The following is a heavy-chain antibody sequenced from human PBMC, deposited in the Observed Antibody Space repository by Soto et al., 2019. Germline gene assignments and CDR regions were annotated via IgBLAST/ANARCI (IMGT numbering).Heavy chain of an antibody. CDR1: GFTFSTYA. CDR3: AKNREVVAASVDC. V-gene: IGHV3-23*01. D-gene: IGHD2-15*01. Sequence: GGSLRLSCAASGFTFSTYAMTWVRQAPGKGLEWVSAISGSGGSTYYADSVKGRFTISRDNSKNTLHLLMNSLRAEDTALYYCAKNREVVAASVDCWGQGTLVTVSS. J-gene: IGHJ4*02. CDR2: ISGSGGST.